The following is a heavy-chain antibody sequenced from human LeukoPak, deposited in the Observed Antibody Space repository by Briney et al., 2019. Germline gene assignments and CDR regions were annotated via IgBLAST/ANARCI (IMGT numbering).Heavy chain of an antibody. CDR1: GFIFSSYS. J-gene: IGHJ4*02. CDR2: ISGSGGTT. Sequence: GGSLRLSCAASGFIFSSYSMSWVRQAPGKGLEWVSGISGSGGTTYYADSVKGRFTISRDNSKNTLYLQMNSLRAEDTAVYFCAKVGYSSWYYFDYWGQGTLVTVSS. D-gene: IGHD6-13*01. CDR3: AKVGYSSWYYFDY. V-gene: IGHV3-23*01.